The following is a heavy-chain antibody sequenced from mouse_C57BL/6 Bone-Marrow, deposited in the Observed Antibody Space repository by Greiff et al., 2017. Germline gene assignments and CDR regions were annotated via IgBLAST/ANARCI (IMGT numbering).Heavy chain of an antibody. CDR2: IYPGNSDT. CDR1: GYTFTSYW. D-gene: IGHD1-1*01. Sequence: DVKLQESGTVLARPGASVKMSCKTSGYTFTSYWMHWVQQRPGQGLEWIGAIYPGNSDTSYNQKFTGKAKLTAVTSASTAYMELSSLTNEDTAVYSGTRRITTVVATADYWGQGTTLTVSS. V-gene: IGHV1-5*01. CDR3: TRRITTVVATADY. J-gene: IGHJ2*01.